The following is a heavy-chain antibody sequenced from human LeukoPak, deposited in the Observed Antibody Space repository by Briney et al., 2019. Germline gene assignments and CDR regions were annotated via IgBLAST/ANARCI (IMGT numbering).Heavy chain of an antibody. CDR1: GSTFSSYE. Sequence: GGSLRLSCAASGSTFSSYEMNWVRQAPGKGLEWVSYISSSGSTIFYADSVKGRFTISRDNAKNSLYLQMNSLRAEDTAVYYCARLYSSSSGLRASDYWGQGTLVTVS. D-gene: IGHD6-6*01. J-gene: IGHJ4*02. CDR2: ISSSGSTI. CDR3: ARLYSSSSGLRASDY. V-gene: IGHV3-48*03.